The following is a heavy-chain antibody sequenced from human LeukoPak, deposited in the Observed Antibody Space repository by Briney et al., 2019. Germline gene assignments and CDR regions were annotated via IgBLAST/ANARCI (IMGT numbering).Heavy chain of an antibody. CDR2: IKDDGTT. CDR1: GFTFSNYF. V-gene: IGHV3-74*01. J-gene: IGHJ4*02. Sequence: GGSLRLSCAASGFTFSNYFMHWVRHPPGKGLVWVSRIKDDGTTNYADSVKGRFTISRDNAKNSLYLQMNSLRAEDTALYYRARDGGGNGINWGQGTLVTVSS. CDR3: ARDGGGNGIN. D-gene: IGHD2-8*01.